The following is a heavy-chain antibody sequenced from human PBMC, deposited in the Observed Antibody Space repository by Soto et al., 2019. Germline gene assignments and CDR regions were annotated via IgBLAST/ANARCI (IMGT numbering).Heavy chain of an antibody. CDR2: IIPIFGTA. V-gene: IGHV1-69*13. CDR3: ARGNPTTYYYDSSGYKYNWFDP. Sequence: ASVKVSCKASGGTFSSYAISWVRQAPGQGLEWMGGIIPIFGTANYAQEFQGRVTITADESTSTAYMELSSLRSEDTAVYYCARGNPTTYYYDSSGYKYNWFDPWGQGTLVTAPQ. J-gene: IGHJ5*02. CDR1: GGTFSSYA. D-gene: IGHD3-22*01.